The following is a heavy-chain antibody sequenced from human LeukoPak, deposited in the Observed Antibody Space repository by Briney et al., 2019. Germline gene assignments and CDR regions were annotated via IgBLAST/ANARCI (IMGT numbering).Heavy chain of an antibody. J-gene: IGHJ4*02. CDR2: IRSKAYGATT. Sequence: GGSLKLSCTAPGFTFGDNGMSWVRQAPGKVLEWVGFIRSKAYGATTEYAASVKGRFTISRDDSKNIAYLQMNGLKTEDTAVYYCTRVGPSGGLWGFLDYWGQGTLVTVSS. D-gene: IGHD6-19*01. CDR1: GFTFGDNG. V-gene: IGHV3-49*04. CDR3: TRVGPSGGLWGFLDY.